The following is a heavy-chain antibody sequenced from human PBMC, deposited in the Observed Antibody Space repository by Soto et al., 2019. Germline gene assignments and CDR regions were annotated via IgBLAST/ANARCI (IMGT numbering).Heavy chain of an antibody. CDR2: INHSGST. V-gene: IGHV4-34*01. Sequence: SETLSLTCAVYGGSFSGYYWSWIRQPPGKGLEWIGEINHSGSTNYNPSLKSRVTISVDTSKNQFSLKLSSVTAADTAVYYCARGKQWLVRYYYFDYWGQGTLVTVSS. CDR3: ARGKQWLVRYYYFDY. D-gene: IGHD6-19*01. CDR1: GGSFSGYY. J-gene: IGHJ4*02.